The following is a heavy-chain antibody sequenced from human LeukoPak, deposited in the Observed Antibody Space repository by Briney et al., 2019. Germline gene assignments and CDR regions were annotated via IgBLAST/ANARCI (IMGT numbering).Heavy chain of an antibody. CDR3: ARDPRHCSSTSCYGPFYYYGMDV. CDR2: INPNSGGT. CDR1: GYTFTGYY. Sequence: ASVKVSCKASGYTFTGYYMHWVRQAPGQGLEWMGWINPNSGGTNYAQKFQGWVTMTRDTSISTAYMELSGLRSDDTAVYYCARDPRHCSSTSCYGPFYYYGMDVWGQGTTVTVSS. V-gene: IGHV1-2*04. J-gene: IGHJ6*02. D-gene: IGHD2-2*01.